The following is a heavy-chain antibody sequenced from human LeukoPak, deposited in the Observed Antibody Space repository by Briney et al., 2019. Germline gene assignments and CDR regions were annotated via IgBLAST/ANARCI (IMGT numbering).Heavy chain of an antibody. J-gene: IGHJ4*02. V-gene: IGHV5-51*01. Sequence: GESLKISCKGSGYSFTSYWIGWLRQMPGRGLEWMGIIYPDDSDIRYSPSFQGQVTISAGKSISTAYLQWSSLKASDTAMYYCARPRGYSYGTYFDYWGQGTLVTVSS. CDR3: ARPRGYSYGTYFDY. CDR1: GYSFTSYW. CDR2: IYPDDSDI. D-gene: IGHD5-18*01.